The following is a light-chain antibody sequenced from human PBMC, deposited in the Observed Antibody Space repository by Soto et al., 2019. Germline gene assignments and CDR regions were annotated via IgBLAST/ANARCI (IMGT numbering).Light chain of an antibody. CDR2: WAS. CDR1: QKLFYSSDNKNF. J-gene: IGKJ3*01. V-gene: IGKV4-1*01. Sequence: DIVMTQSPDSLAVSLGERATINCKSSQKLFYSSDNKNFLAWYQQKPGQPPKVLIYWASTRESGVPERFSGSGSGTDFTLTISSLQAEDVAVYFCQQYYTTPFTFGPGTKVNI. CDR3: QQYYTTPFT.